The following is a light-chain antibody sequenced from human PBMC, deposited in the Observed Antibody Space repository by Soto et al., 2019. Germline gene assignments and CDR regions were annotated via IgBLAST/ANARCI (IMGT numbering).Light chain of an antibody. CDR1: SSDLGGYNY. CDR3: SSYADSNNSVI. Sequence: QSVLTQPPSASGSPGQSVTISCTGSSSDLGGYNYVSWYQQHPGKAPKLMIYEVSKRPSGVPDRFSGSKSGNTASLTVSGLQSEDEADYYCSSYADSNNSVIFGGGTKLTVL. CDR2: EVS. V-gene: IGLV2-8*01. J-gene: IGLJ2*01.